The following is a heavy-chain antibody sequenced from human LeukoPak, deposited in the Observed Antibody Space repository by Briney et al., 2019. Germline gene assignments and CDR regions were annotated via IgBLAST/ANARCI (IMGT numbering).Heavy chain of an antibody. CDR3: ASGQYYDLWSGYYVD. V-gene: IGHV4-34*01. CDR2: INHSGST. J-gene: IGHJ4*02. CDR1: GGSFSGHS. Sequence: SETLSLTCAVYGGSFSGHSWSWISQPPGKRLEWIGEINHSGSTNYNPPLESRVTIAVDTSKNHFSLKLSSVTAADTAVYYWASGQYYDLWSGYYVDWGQGTLVTVSA. D-gene: IGHD3-3*01.